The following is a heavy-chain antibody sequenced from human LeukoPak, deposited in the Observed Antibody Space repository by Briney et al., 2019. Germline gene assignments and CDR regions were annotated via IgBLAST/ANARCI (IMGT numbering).Heavy chain of an antibody. V-gene: IGHV1-46*01. D-gene: IGHD3-22*01. CDR3: ASQGTNYYDSSGYYYDYYYMDV. CDR2: INPSGGST. CDR1: GFTFSSYG. J-gene: IGHJ6*03. Sequence: GGSLRLSCAASGFTFSSYGMHWVRQAPGQGLEWVGIINPSGGSTSYAQKFQGRVTMTRDTSTSTVYMELSSLRSEDTAVYYCASQGTNYYDSSGYYYDYYYMDVWGKGTTVTISS.